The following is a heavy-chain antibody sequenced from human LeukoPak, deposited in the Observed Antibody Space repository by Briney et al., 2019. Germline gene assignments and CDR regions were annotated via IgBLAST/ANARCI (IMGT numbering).Heavy chain of an antibody. CDR1: GFTFSSYA. V-gene: IGHV3-23*01. CDR3: AKMDDSSGYYYD. D-gene: IGHD3-22*01. CDR2: ISGSGGST. J-gene: IGHJ4*02. Sequence: PGGSLRLSCAAFGFTFSSYAMTWVRQAPGKGLEWVSTISGSGGSTYYADSVKGRFTISRDNSKNTLYLQMNSLRAEDTAVYYCAKMDDSSGYYYDWGQGTLVTVSS.